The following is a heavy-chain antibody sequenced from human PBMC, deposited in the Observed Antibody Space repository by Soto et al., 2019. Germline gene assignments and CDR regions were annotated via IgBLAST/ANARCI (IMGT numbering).Heavy chain of an antibody. J-gene: IGHJ4*02. CDR3: ARDKKQQLDFDY. CDR2: MNPNGGNT. CDR1: GYTFTSYD. D-gene: IGHD6-13*01. Sequence: ASVKVSCKASGYTFTSYDINWVRQATGEGLEWMGWMNPNGGNTGYAQKLQGRVTMTRDTSTSTVYMELSSLRSEDTAIYYCARDKKQQLDFDYWGQGTLVTVSS. V-gene: IGHV1-8*01.